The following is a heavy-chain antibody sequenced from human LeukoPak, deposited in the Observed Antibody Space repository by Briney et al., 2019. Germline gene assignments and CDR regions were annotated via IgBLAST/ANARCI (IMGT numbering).Heavy chain of an antibody. Sequence: RSSVKVSCKASGGTFSSYAISWVRQAPGQGLEWMGGIIPIFGTANYAQKFQGRVTITADESTSTAYMELSSLRSEDTAVYYCARIKRTHYYDSSGPEDYWGQGTLVTVSS. CDR3: ARIKRTHYYDSSGPEDY. V-gene: IGHV1-69*01. J-gene: IGHJ4*02. D-gene: IGHD3-22*01. CDR1: GGTFSSYA. CDR2: IIPIFGTA.